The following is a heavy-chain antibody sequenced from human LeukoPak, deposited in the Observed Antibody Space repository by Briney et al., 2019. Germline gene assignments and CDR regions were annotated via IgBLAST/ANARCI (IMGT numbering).Heavy chain of an antibody. CDR2: ISAYTGNA. D-gene: IGHD1-14*01. CDR3: AGNRLTDSPFSWSDP. V-gene: IGHV1-18*01. CDR1: GYSFSSFG. Sequence: ASVKVSCKASGYSFSSFGITWVRQAPGQGLEWMGWISAYTGNAEYAQKFQGRVTLTTDTSTNTAYMELGSLMSDDPAVYYCAGNRLTDSPFSWSDPGGKGPLVTVSP. J-gene: IGHJ5*02.